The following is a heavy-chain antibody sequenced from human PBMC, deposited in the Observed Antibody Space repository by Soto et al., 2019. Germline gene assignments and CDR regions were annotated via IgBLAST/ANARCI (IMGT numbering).Heavy chain of an antibody. CDR2: INSDGGNT. CDR3: ARGGVPAAMSY. J-gene: IGHJ4*02. Sequence: GGSLRLSCAASGFTFSSFWMHWVRQAPGEGLVWVSRINSDGGNTNYADYVKGRFTISRDNAKNTLYLQMNSLRAEDTAVYYCARGGVPAAMSYWGQGTLVTVSS. D-gene: IGHD2-2*01. CDR1: GFTFSSFW. V-gene: IGHV3-74*01.